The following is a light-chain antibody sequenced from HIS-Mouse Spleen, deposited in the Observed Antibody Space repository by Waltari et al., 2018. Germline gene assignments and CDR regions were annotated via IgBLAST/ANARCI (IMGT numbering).Light chain of an antibody. J-gene: IGKJ1*01. Sequence: IQLTQSPSFLSASVVDRVTITCRASHGISSYLAWYQQKPGKATNLMIYAASTLQSGVPSRFSGSGSGTEFTLTISSLQPEDFATYYCQQLNSYPPTFGQGTKVEIK. CDR3: QQLNSYPPT. V-gene: IGKV1-9*01. CDR2: AAS. CDR1: HGISSY.